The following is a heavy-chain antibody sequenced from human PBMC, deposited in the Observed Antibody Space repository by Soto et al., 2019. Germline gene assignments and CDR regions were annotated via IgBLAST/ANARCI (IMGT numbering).Heavy chain of an antibody. Sequence: ASLKVSCKVSGYTLTELSMHWVRQAPGKGLEWMGGFDPEDGETIYAQKFQGRVTMTEDTSTDTAYMELSSLRSEDTAVYYCATVLFSGDDPRSNWFDPWGQGTLVTVSS. D-gene: IGHD5-12*01. CDR1: GYTLTELS. CDR2: FDPEDGET. CDR3: ATVLFSGDDPRSNWFDP. J-gene: IGHJ5*02. V-gene: IGHV1-24*01.